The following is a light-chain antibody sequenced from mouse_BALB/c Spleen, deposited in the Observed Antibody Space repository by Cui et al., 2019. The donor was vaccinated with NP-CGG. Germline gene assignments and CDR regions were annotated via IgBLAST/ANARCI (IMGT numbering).Light chain of an antibody. CDR2: GTN. CDR3: ALWYSNHWV. Sequence: QAVVTQESALTTSPGETVTLTCLSSTGAVPTSNYAKWVQEKPDHLFTGLIGGTNNRAPGVPARFSGSLIGDKAALTITGAQTEDEAKYFCALWYSNHWVFGGGTKLTVL. CDR1: TGAVPTSNY. V-gene: IGLV1*01. J-gene: IGLJ1*01.